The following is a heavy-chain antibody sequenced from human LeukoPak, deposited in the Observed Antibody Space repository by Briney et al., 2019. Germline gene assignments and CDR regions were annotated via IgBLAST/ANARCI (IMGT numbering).Heavy chain of an antibody. V-gene: IGHV3-7*01. CDR2: IKQDGSEK. CDR1: GFTFSSYW. D-gene: IGHD3-10*01. J-gene: IGHJ4*02. CDR3: ARVGGSGSYSFDY. Sequence: GGSLRLSCAASGFTFSSYWMSWVRQAPGKGLEWVANIKQDGSEKYYVDSVKGRFTISRDNAKNSLYLQMNSLRAEDTAVYYCARVGGSGSYSFDYWGQGTLVTVSS.